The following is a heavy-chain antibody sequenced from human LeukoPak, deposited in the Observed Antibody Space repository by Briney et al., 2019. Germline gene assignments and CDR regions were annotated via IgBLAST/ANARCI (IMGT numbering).Heavy chain of an antibody. CDR3: ARAGGAYCGGDCYSVFAALDI. D-gene: IGHD2-21*02. V-gene: IGHV3-33*01. Sequence: GGSLRLSCAASGFTFSSYGMHWVRQAPGKGLEWVAVIWYDGSNKYYADSVKGRFTISRDNSKNTLYLQMNSLRAEDTAVYYCARAGGAYCGGDCYSVFAALDIWGQGTMVTVSS. CDR2: IWYDGSNK. J-gene: IGHJ3*02. CDR1: GFTFSSYG.